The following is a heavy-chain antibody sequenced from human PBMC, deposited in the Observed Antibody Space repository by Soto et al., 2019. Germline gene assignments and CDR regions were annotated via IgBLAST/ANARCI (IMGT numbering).Heavy chain of an antibody. J-gene: IGHJ4*02. D-gene: IGHD3-16*01. CDR1: GDSISSGDYY. Sequence: QVQLQESGPGLVKPSQTLSLTCTVSGDSISSGDYYWSWIRQSPGKGLEWIGYISYSGTTYYNPSLKSRAIISLDTSKNQFSLRVSSVTAADTAVYYCARVSASEGGFDYWGQGTLGTVSS. CDR2: ISYSGTT. CDR3: ARVSASEGGFDY. V-gene: IGHV4-30-4*01.